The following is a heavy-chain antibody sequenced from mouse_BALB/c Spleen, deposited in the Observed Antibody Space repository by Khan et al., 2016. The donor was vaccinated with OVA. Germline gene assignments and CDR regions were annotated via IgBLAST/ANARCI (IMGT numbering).Heavy chain of an antibody. V-gene: IGHV9-1*02. J-gene: IGHJ1*02. CDR3: ARISSYWYSDV. D-gene: IGHD6-2*01. Sequence: QIQLVQSGPELKKPGETVKISCKASGYTFTNYGMNWVKQAPGKGLKWMGWINTYTGEPTYADDFKGRFVFSLETSASTAYLQISNLKNEDMTTYFCARISSYWYSDVWGAGTTVTGPS. CDR1: GYTFTNYG. CDR2: INTYTGEP.